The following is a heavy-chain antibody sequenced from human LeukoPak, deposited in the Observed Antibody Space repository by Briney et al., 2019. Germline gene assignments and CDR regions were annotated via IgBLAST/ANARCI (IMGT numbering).Heavy chain of an antibody. Sequence: PSETLSLTCTVSGGSISSSNYYWGWIRQPPGKGLEWIGSIYYSGTTHYNPSLESRVTISVDTSKNQFSLKLASVTAADTAIYYCAKGAGGFSYYNWFDPWGQGTLVTVSS. J-gene: IGHJ5*02. CDR2: IYYSGTT. V-gene: IGHV4-39*07. CDR3: AKGAGGFSYYNWFDP. D-gene: IGHD5-18*01. CDR1: GGSISSSNYY.